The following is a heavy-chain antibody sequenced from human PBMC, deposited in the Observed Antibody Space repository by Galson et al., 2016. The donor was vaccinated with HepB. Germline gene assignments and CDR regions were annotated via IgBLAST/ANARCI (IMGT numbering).Heavy chain of an antibody. D-gene: IGHD4-11*01. Sequence: SETLSLTCSVSGGSTTSYYWSWIRQSPGKELEWIAYVYYSGATNYNPSLMSRATISLDTSKNQVSLQLRSVTAADTAVYYCARSLYDYRVTCDYWGQGTLVTVSS. CDR2: VYYSGAT. CDR3: ARSLYDYRVTCDY. V-gene: IGHV4-59*01. CDR1: GGSTTSYY. J-gene: IGHJ4*02.